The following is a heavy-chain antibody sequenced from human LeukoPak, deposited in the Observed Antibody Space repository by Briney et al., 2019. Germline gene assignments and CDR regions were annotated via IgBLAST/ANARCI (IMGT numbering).Heavy chain of an antibody. CDR1: GGSFSGYY. CDR3: VGCSSSWYPFDY. D-gene: IGHD6-13*01. V-gene: IGHV4-34*01. J-gene: IGHJ4*02. Sequence: SETLSLTCAVYGGSFSGYYWSWIRQPPGKGLEWIGEINHSGSTNYNPSLKSRVTISVDTSKNQFSLKLSSVTAADTAVYYCVGCSSSWYPFDYWGQGTLVTVSS. CDR2: INHSGST.